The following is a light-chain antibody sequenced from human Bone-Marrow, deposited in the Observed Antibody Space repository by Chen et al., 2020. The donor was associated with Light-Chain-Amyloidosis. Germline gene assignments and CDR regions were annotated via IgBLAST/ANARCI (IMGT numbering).Light chain of an antibody. J-gene: IGLJ3*02. Sequence: QAVVTQEPSLTVSPGGRVTLTCGSSTGHVTTSHFPYWFQQKAGQAPRTLIYYTINKQPWTPARFSASLLGGKAALTLSGALPEDEADYYCFLSCSGAWVFGGGTRLTVL. CDR3: FLSCSGAWV. V-gene: IGLV7-46*01. CDR2: YTI. CDR1: TGHVTTSHF.